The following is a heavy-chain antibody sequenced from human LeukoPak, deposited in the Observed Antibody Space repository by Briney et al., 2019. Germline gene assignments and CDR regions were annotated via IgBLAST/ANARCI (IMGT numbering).Heavy chain of an antibody. CDR1: GVTFSSYS. CDR3: ARGSPNDGGY. V-gene: IGHV3-21*01. Sequence: GGSLRLSCAASGVTFSSYSMNWVRQAPGKGLEWVSSISSSSSYIYYADSVKGRFTISRDNAKNSLYLQMNSLRAEDTAVYYCARGSPNDGGYWGQGTLVTVSS. D-gene: IGHD1-1*01. CDR2: ISSSSSYI. J-gene: IGHJ4*02.